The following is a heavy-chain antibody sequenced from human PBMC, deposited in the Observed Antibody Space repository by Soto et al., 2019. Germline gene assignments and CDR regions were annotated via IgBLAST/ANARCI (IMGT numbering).Heavy chain of an antibody. D-gene: IGHD2-15*01. CDR2: ILFDGSDN. CDR3: VKDMGYWSGGSCYWGAYFYYYMDV. J-gene: IGHJ6*03. V-gene: IGHV3-30*18. CDR1: GFSFNNYG. Sequence: QVQLVESGGGVVQPGGSLRLSCAASGFSFNNYGMHWVRQAPGKGLEWVAVILFDGSDNWYADSVKGRFTISRDNSKNSLDLHMKHLTAWDTAVYYFVKDMGYWSGGSCYWGAYFYYYMDVWGKGTTVTVSS.